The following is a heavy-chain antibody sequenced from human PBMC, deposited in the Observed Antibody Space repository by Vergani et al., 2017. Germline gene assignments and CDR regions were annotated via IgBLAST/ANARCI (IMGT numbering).Heavy chain of an antibody. CDR2: IYYSGST. J-gene: IGHJ3*02. CDR3: ARDGSGTNAFDI. D-gene: IGHD1-26*01. Sequence: QVQLQESGPGLVKPSETLSLTCTVSGGSISSYYWSWIRQPPGKGLEWIGYIYYSGSTNYNPSLKSRVTISVDTSKNQFSLKLSSVTAADTAVYYCARDGSGTNAFDIWGQGTMVTVSS. CDR1: GGSISSYY. V-gene: IGHV4-59*01.